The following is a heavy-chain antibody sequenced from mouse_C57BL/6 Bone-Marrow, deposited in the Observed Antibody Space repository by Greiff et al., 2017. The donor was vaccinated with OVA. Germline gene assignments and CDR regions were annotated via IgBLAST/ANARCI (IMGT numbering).Heavy chain of an antibody. CDR2: IDPETGGT. CDR1: GYTFTDYE. Sequence: VKLMESGAELVRPGASVTLSCKASGYTFTDYEMHWVKQTPVHGLEWIGAIDPETGGTAYNQKFKGKAILTADKSSSAAYMVLRILTSEDSAVYCCTTFITTTGRDYWGQGTTLTVSS. CDR3: TTFITTTGRDY. J-gene: IGHJ2*01. D-gene: IGHD1-1*01. V-gene: IGHV1-15*01.